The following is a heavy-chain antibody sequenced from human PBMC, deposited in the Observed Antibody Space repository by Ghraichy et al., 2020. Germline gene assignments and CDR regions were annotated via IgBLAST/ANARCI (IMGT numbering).Heavy chain of an antibody. V-gene: IGHV4-59*11. CDR2: VHYRGST. Sequence: SQTLSLTCTFSGGSISSHHWSWIRQPPGKGLEWIGQVHYRGSTNYNPSLKSRVTISVDTSKNHFSLRLTSVTAADTALYFWARAFYSDSSGSFSSAWLNYFDYWGHGSRATVSS. CDR1: GGSISSHH. D-gene: IGHD3-22*01. CDR3: ARAFYSDSSGSFSSAWLNYFDY. J-gene: IGHJ4*01.